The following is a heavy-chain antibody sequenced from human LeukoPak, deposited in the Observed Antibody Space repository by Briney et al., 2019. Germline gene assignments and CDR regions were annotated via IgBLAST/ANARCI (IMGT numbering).Heavy chain of an antibody. D-gene: IGHD2-15*01. Sequence: AASVKVSCKASGYTFTGYYMHWVRQAPGQGLEWMGWINPNSGGTNYAQKFQGRVTMTRDTSISTAYMELSRLRSDDTAVYYCATISPPYCSGGSCPRGYFDYWGQGTLVTVSS. CDR1: GYTFTGYY. V-gene: IGHV1-2*02. CDR2: INPNSGGT. J-gene: IGHJ4*02. CDR3: ATISPPYCSGGSCPRGYFDY.